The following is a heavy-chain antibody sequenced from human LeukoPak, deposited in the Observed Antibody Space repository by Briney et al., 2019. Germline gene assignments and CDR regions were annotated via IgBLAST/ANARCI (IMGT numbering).Heavy chain of an antibody. D-gene: IGHD3-10*01. V-gene: IGHV4-59*08. J-gene: IGHJ1*01. CDR2: IHYSGST. CDR3: ASSPRGTEYFHH. CDR1: GDSVSSYY. Sequence: SETLSLTCTVSGDSVSSYYWSWLRQPPGKGLEWIGYIHYSGSTNYNPSLKSRVTISGDTSKNQFSLKLSSVTAADTAVYYCASSPRGTEYFHHSGQGTLVTVSS.